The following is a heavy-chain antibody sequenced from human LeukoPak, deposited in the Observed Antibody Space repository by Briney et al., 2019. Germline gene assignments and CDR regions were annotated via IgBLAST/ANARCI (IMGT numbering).Heavy chain of an antibody. Sequence: GGSLRLSCAASGFTFSSYWMHWVRQAPGKGLVWVSRINSDGSTANYGDSVKGRFTISRDNAENTLYLQMNSLRVEDTAVYYCTRRVSATRWFDPWGQGTLVTVSS. CDR2: INSDGSTA. V-gene: IGHV3-74*01. CDR3: TRRVSATRWFDP. D-gene: IGHD2-15*01. CDR1: GFTFSSYW. J-gene: IGHJ5*02.